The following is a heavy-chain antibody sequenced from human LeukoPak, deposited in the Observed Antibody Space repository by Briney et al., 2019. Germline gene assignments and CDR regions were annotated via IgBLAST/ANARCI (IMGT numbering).Heavy chain of an antibody. V-gene: IGHV3-23*01. J-gene: IGHJ4*02. Sequence: PGGSLRLSCAASGFTFSTYAMSWVRHTPGKGLEWVSGISGGGNTQYTDSVKGRFTVSRDNSKNTLHLQMDSLRAEDTAIYYCTKDRRQWVVPYFDSWGQGTVVTVSS. CDR2: ISGGGNT. CDR1: GFTFSTYA. D-gene: IGHD6-19*01. CDR3: TKDRRQWVVPYFDS.